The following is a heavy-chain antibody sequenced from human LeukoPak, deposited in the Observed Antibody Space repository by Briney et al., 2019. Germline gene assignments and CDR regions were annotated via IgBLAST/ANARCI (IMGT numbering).Heavy chain of an antibody. V-gene: IGHV3-30*04. D-gene: IGHD2-2*02. J-gene: IGHJ6*03. CDR1: GFTFSSYA. CDR3: ARGLYPYYYYMDV. CDR2: ISYDGSNK. Sequence: PGGSLRLSCAASGFTFSSYAMQWVRQPPGKGLEWVAVISYDGSNKYYADSVKGRFTISRDNSKNTLYLQMNSLRAEDTAVYYCARGLYPYYYYMDVWGKGTTVTVSS.